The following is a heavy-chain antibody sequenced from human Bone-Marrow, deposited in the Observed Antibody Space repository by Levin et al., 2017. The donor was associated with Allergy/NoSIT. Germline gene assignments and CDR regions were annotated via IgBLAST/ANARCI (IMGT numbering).Heavy chain of an antibody. CDR2: IGDSGGNT. V-gene: IGHV3-23*01. CDR1: GFTFSNYA. Sequence: GGSLRLSCGASGFTFSNYAMNWVRQAPGKGLEWVSSIGDSGGNTYYADSVKGRFTISRDNSKDTGYLQMNSLRAEDTALYYCAKDRDRYGWDFDYWGQGTLVTVSS. J-gene: IGHJ4*02. CDR3: AKDRDRYGWDFDY. D-gene: IGHD5-18*01.